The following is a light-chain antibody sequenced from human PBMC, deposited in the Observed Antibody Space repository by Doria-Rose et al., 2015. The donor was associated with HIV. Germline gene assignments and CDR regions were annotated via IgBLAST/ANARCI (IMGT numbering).Light chain of an antibody. CDR1: QSFSSTY. J-gene: IGKJ1*01. CDR2: DVS. Sequence: EIVMTQSPGTLSLSPGERATLSCRASQSFSSTYLAWYQQNPGQAPSLVIYDVSTMATGIPDRFSASGSGTDFTLTINRLEPEDYALYYGYKYGTSWTFGKGTKVEI. CDR3: YKYGTSWT. V-gene: IGKV3-20*01.